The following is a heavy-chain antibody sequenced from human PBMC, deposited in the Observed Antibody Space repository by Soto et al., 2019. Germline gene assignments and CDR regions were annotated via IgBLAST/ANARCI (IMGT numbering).Heavy chain of an antibody. CDR2: MYHSGST. D-gene: IGHD3-10*01. J-gene: IGHJ5*02. V-gene: IGHV4-30-2*01. CDR1: GGSISSGGYS. CDR3: ACSTGGPPGSWWFDP. Sequence: SETLSLTCAVSGGSISSGGYSWSWIRQPPGKGLEWIGYMYHSGSTYYNPSLKSRVTISVDRSKNQFSLKLSSVTAADTAVYYCACSTGGPPGSWWFDPWGQGALVTVSS.